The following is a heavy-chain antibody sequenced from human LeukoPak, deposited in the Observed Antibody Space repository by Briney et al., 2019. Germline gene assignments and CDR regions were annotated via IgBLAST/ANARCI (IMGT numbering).Heavy chain of an antibody. CDR1: GFTFSSYD. CDR3: ARDDQSGCIDY. J-gene: IGHJ4*02. D-gene: IGHD6-19*01. V-gene: IGHV3-13*01. Sequence: GGSLRLSCAASGFTFSSYDMHWVRQATGKGLEWVSAIGTAGDTYYPVSVKGRFTISRDNYKNTLDLQMNSLRAEDTAVYSCARDDQSGCIDYWGQGTLVTVSS. CDR2: IGTAGDT.